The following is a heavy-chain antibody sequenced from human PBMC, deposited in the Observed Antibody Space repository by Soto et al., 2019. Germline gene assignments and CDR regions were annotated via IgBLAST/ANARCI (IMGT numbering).Heavy chain of an antibody. J-gene: IGHJ4*02. CDR3: AKSEGYDPSYCDY. Sequence: GGSLRLSCAASGFTFSSYAMSCVRQAPGKGLEWVSAIRGSGGRTYYADSVKGRFTSSRDNAKNTLYLQMNSRRAEDTAVYYCAKSEGYDPSYCDYWGQGTLVTVSS. D-gene: IGHD5-12*01. CDR1: GFTFSSYA. CDR2: IRGSGGRT. V-gene: IGHV3-23*01.